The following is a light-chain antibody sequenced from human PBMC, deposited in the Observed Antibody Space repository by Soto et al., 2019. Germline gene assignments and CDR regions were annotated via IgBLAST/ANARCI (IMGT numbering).Light chain of an antibody. Sequence: SYELTQSPSESVAPGQTARITCGGINIGSQSVHWYQQKPGQAPVLVVYDDSGRPSGIPERFSGSKSGNTATLTITRVAAGDEADYYCQVWDSSRDQGLFGTGTKLTVL. CDR2: DDS. CDR1: NIGSQS. J-gene: IGLJ1*01. CDR3: QVWDSSRDQGL. V-gene: IGLV3-21*02.